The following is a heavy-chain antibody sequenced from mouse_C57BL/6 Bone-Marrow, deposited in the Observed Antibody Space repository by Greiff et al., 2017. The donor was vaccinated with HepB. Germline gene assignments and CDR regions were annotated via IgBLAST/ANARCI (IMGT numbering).Heavy chain of an antibody. J-gene: IGHJ3*01. CDR1: GFTFSSYA. Sequence: EVKLMESGEGLVKPGGSLKLSCAASGFTFSSYAMSWVRQTPEKRLEWVAYISSGGDYIYYADTVKGRFTISRDNARNTLYLQMSSLKSEDTAMYYCTRDRYYYGSSLAGFAYWGQGTLVTVSA. V-gene: IGHV5-9-1*02. CDR3: TRDRYYYGSSLAGFAY. D-gene: IGHD1-1*01. CDR2: ISSGGDYI.